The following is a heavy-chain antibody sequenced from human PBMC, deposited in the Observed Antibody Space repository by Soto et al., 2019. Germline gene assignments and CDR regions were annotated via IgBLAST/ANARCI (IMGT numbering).Heavy chain of an antibody. Sequence: SQPLSVDRPVAEDSRTAFSWSWLLNTPGMALECVGYVQYSGSTYYKPALKSRVTIAVDTSKKQFCLKLKSVTAADTAVYYCAIYLWGYCANDCYPLEVWGQGTTVTVSS. CDR1: EDSRTAFS. CDR2: VQYSGST. D-gene: IGHD2-21*02. V-gene: IGHV4-59*01. J-gene: IGHJ6*02. CDR3: AIYLWGYCANDCYPLEV.